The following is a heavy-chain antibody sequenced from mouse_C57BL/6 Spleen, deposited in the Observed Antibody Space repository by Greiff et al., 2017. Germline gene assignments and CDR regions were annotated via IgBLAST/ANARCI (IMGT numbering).Heavy chain of an antibody. J-gene: IGHJ2*01. CDR2: IDPSDSET. CDR3: ARWGFYYYGGIDY. CDR1: GYTFTSYW. D-gene: IGHD1-1*01. V-gene: IGHV1-52*01. Sequence: QVQLQQPGAELVRPGSSVKLSCKASGYTFTSYWMHWVKQRPIQGLEWIGNIDPSDSETHYNQKFKDKATLTVDKSSSTAYMQLSSLTSEDSAVYYCARWGFYYYGGIDYWGQGTTLTVSS.